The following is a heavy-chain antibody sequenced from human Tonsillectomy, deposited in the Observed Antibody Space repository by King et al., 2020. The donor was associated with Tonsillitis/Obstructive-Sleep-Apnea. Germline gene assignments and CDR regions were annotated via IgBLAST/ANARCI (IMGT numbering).Heavy chain of an antibody. Sequence: VQLVESGGGVVRPGGSLRLSCAASGFIFDDYGMSWVRQAPGKGLEWVSAINWNGGSTGYADSVKGRFTISRDNAKNSLYLQMNSLRAEDTALYYCARDYEWELLIYMDVWGKGTTVTVSS. CDR1: GFIFDDYG. CDR3: ARDYEWELLIYMDV. D-gene: IGHD1-26*01. V-gene: IGHV3-20*04. CDR2: INWNGGST. J-gene: IGHJ6*03.